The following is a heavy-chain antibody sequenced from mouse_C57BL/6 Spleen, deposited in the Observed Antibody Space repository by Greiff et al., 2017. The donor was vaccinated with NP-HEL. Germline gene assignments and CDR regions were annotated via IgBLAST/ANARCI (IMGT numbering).Heavy chain of an antibody. Sequence: QVQLQQSGAELVRPGASVTLSCKASGYTFTDYEMHWVKQTPVHGLEWIGAIDPETGGTAYNQKFKGKAILTADKSSSTAYMELRSLTSEDSAVYYCTRSTGWTRYFDYWGQGTTLTVSS. J-gene: IGHJ2*01. V-gene: IGHV1-15*01. CDR3: TRSTGWTRYFDY. CDR2: IDPETGGT. D-gene: IGHD4-1*01. CDR1: GYTFTDYE.